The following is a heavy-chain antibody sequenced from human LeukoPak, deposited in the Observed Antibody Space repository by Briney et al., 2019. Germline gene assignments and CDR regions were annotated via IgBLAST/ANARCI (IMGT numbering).Heavy chain of an antibody. Sequence: SGTLSLTCTVSGGSISPYYWSWIRQPPGKGLEWIGYIHSSGNTNYNPALKSRVTISVDTSKNQFTLKVTSVTAADTAVYYCAGHLYSATYYYWGQGTLVSISS. CDR3: AGHLYSATYYY. V-gene: IGHV4-59*08. D-gene: IGHD1-26*01. CDR1: GGSISPYY. J-gene: IGHJ4*02. CDR2: IHSSGNT.